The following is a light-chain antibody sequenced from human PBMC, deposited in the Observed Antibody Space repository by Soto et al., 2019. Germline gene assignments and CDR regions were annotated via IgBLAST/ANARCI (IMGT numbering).Light chain of an antibody. CDR3: QQYCSSSLT. Sequence: DIQMTQSPSTLSASIGDRVTLTCRASQSIRNSLAWYQQKPGKAPRLLIFEASRLESGVPSRLSGSGSGTECSLTISSLQPDDFANYYCQQYCSSSLTFGQGTKVEFK. V-gene: IGKV1-5*01. CDR2: EAS. CDR1: QSIRNS. J-gene: IGKJ1*01.